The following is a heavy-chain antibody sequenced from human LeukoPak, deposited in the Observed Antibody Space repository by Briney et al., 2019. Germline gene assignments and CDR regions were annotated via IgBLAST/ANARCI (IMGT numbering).Heavy chain of an antibody. J-gene: IGHJ4*02. D-gene: IGHD6-6*01. CDR2: IVVGSGNT. Sequence: ASVKVSCKASGFTFTSSAVQWVRQARGQRLEWIGWIVVGSGNTNYAQKFQERVTITRDMSTSTAYMELSSLRSEDTAVYYCAAAGASSSSFFPHYWDQGTLVTVSS. CDR3: AAAGASSSSFFPHY. CDR1: GFTFTSSA. V-gene: IGHV1-58*01.